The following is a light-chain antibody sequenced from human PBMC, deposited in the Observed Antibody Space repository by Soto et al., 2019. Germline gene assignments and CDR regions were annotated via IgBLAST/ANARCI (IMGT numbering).Light chain of an antibody. CDR3: QHYGSSSYT. Sequence: EIVLTQSPGTLSLSPGERATLSCRASQSVSSSYLAWYQQKPGQAPRLLIYGASSMATGIPDRFSGSGSGTDFTLTISRLEPEDFAVYYCQHYGSSSYTFGQGTKLEIK. CDR2: GAS. V-gene: IGKV3-20*01. CDR1: QSVSSSY. J-gene: IGKJ2*01.